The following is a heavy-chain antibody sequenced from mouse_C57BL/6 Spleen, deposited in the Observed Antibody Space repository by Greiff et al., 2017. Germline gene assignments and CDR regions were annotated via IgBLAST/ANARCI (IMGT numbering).Heavy chain of an antibody. J-gene: IGHJ1*03. CDR1: GYTFTDYY. V-gene: IGHV1-26*01. Sequence: VQLQQSGPELVKPGASVKISCKASGYTFTDYYMNWVKQSHGKSLEWIGDINPNNGGTSYNQKFKGKATLTVDKSSSTAYMELRSLTSEDSAVYYCASGYYRYFDVWGTGTTVTVSS. CDR3: ASGYYRYFDV. CDR2: INPNNGGT.